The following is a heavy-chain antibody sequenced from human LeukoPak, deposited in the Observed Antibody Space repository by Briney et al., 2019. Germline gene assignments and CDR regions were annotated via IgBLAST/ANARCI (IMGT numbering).Heavy chain of an antibody. J-gene: IGHJ6*02. Sequence: PGGSLRLSCAASGFIVSGDFMSWARQAPGKGLEWVSGISGGGVTTYYADSVKGRFTISRDNSKNTLYLQMNSLRADDTAIYYCARNQQLGGHSYYYYGMDVWGQGTTVTVSS. D-gene: IGHD3-16*01. V-gene: IGHV3-23*01. CDR3: ARNQQLGGHSYYYYGMDV. CDR2: ISGGGVTT. CDR1: GFIVSGDF.